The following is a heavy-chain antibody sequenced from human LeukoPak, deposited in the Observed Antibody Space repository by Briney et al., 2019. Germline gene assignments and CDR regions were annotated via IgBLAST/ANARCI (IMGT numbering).Heavy chain of an antibody. CDR3: ARRSGPFGVVIKRSSHGPIGY. V-gene: IGHV4-34*01. CDR2: INHSGST. CDR1: GGSFSGYY. D-gene: IGHD3-3*01. Sequence: SETLSLTCAVYGGSFSGYYWSWIRQPPGKGGERIGEINHSGSTNYNPSLKSRVTISVDTSKNQFSLKLSSVTAADTAVYYCARRSGPFGVVIKRSSHGPIGYWGQGTLVTVSS. J-gene: IGHJ4*02.